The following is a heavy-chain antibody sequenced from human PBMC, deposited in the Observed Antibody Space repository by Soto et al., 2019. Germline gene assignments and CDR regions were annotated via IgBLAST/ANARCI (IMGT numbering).Heavy chain of an antibody. V-gene: IGHV3-23*01. CDR2: ISGGGDFI. D-gene: IGHD4-17*01. CDR1: GFTFNNYA. Sequence: EVQLLESGGGLVQPGGSLRLSCAASGFTFNNYAMNWVRQAPGKGPEWGSVISGGGDFIYYADSVKGRFTISRDNSENALYLQMSSLTTADTAVYYCARAQLKDGDYLCADWGQGTLVTVSS. CDR3: ARAQLKDGDYLCAD. J-gene: IGHJ4*02.